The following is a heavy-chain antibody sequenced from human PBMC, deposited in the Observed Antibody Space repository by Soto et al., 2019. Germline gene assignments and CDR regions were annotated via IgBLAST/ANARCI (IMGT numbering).Heavy chain of an antibody. CDR2: ISAYNGNT. D-gene: IGHD1-1*01. J-gene: IGHJ5*02. V-gene: IGHV1-18*01. Sequence: ASVRVSCKASGYTFTSYGISWVRQAPGQGLEWMGWISAYNGNTNYAQKLQGRVTMTTDTSTSTAYMELRSLRSDDTAVYYCARDPAVLERRFPWFDPWGQGTLVTVSS. CDR3: ARDPAVLERRFPWFDP. CDR1: GYTFTSYG.